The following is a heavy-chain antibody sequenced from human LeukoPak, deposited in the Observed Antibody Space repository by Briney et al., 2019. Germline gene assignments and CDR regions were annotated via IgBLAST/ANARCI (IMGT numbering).Heavy chain of an antibody. D-gene: IGHD1/OR15-1a*01. J-gene: IGHJ4*02. CDR1: GGSFSGYY. CDR3: ARAEQKHQIDY. CDR2: INHSGST. V-gene: IGHV4-34*01. Sequence: SETLSLTRAVYGGSFSGYYWSWIRQPPGKGLEWIGEINHSGSTNYNPSLKSRVTISVDTSKNQFSLKLSSVTAADTAVYYCARAEQKHQIDYWGQGTLVTVSS.